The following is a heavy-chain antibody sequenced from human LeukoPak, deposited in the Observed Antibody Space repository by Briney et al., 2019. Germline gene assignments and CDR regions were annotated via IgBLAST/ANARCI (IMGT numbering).Heavy chain of an antibody. CDR2: IKQDGSEK. J-gene: IGHJ4*02. D-gene: IGHD4-11*01. CDR1: VFTFSSYW. Sequence: GGSLRLSCAASVFTFSSYWMSWVRQAPGKGLEWVANIKQDGSEKYYVDSVKGRFTISRDNAKNSLYLQMNSLRAEDTAVYYCARDNDYSYYFDYWGQGTLVTVSS. CDR3: ARDNDYSYYFDY. V-gene: IGHV3-7*01.